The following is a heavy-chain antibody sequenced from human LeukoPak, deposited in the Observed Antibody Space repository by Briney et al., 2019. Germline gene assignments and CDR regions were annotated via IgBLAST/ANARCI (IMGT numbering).Heavy chain of an antibody. J-gene: IGHJ6*03. V-gene: IGHV4-61*02. CDR2: IYTSGST. D-gene: IGHD5-12*01. Sequence: SETLSLTCTVSGGSISSGSYYWSWIRQPAGKGLEWIGRIYTSGSTNYNPSLKSRVTISVDTSKNQFSQKLSSVTAADTAVYYCARGYSGYDLSFYYYYMDVWGKGTTVTISS. CDR3: ARGYSGYDLSFYYYYMDV. CDR1: GGSISSGSYY.